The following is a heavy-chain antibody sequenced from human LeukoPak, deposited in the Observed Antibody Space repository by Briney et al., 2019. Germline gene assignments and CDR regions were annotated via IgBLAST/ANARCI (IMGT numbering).Heavy chain of an antibody. CDR2: IIPIFGTA. D-gene: IGHD5-18*01. CDR3: ASWGSGYSYLVQGAFDI. J-gene: IGHJ3*02. CDR1: GGTFSSYA. Sequence: ASVKVSCKASGGTFSSYAISWVRQAPGQGLEWMGGIIPIFGTANYAQKFQGRVTITADKSTSTAYMELSSLRSEDTAVYYCASWGSGYSYLVQGAFDIWGQGTMVTVSS. V-gene: IGHV1-69*06.